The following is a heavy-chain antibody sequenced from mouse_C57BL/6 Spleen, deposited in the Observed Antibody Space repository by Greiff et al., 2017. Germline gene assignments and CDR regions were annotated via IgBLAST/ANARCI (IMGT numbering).Heavy chain of an antibody. CDR3: ARGLYCGNSYGSYFGY. Sequence: QVQLQQSGPELVKPGASVKISCKASGYAFSSSWMNWVKQRPGKGLEWIGRIYPGDGGTNYNGKFKGKATLTADKSSSTAYMQLSSLTSEDSAVYFCARGLYCGNSYGSYFGYWGQGTTLTVSS. CDR2: IYPGDGGT. D-gene: IGHD1-1*01. V-gene: IGHV1-82*01. J-gene: IGHJ2*01. CDR1: GYAFSSSW.